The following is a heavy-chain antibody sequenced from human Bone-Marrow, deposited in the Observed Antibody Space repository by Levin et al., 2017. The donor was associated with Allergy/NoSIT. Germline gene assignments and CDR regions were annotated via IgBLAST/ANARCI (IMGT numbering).Heavy chain of an antibody. J-gene: IGHJ4*02. CDR3: TAVAGDY. D-gene: IGHD6-19*01. V-gene: IGHV3-49*03. CDR2: IKSKVYGGTT. Sequence: GGSLRLSCSTSGFTFGEFDMTWFRQSPGKGLEWVGLIKSKVYGGTTDYAASVKGRFIMSRDDSKSIAYLQMNSLKTEDTAVYYCTAVAGDYWGPGTSVTVTS. CDR1: GFTFGEFD.